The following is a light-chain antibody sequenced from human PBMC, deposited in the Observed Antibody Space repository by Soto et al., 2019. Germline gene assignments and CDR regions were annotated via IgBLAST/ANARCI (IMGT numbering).Light chain of an antibody. Sequence: QSVLTQPPSASGTPGQGVTISCSGSSSNIGSNSVNWYQQVPGTAPKLLIFSNNQRPSGVTDRFTGSKSGTSASLAISGLQSEYEADYYCAAYDDSLNGPVFGGGTKLTVL. CDR1: SSNIGSNS. CDR3: AAYDDSLNGPV. J-gene: IGLJ2*01. V-gene: IGLV1-44*01. CDR2: SNN.